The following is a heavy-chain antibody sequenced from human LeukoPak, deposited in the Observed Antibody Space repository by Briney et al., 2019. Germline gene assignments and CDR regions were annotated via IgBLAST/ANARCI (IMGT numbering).Heavy chain of an antibody. V-gene: IGHV3-7*01. Sequence: GGSLRLSCAASGFTFSRYWMSWVRQVPGKGLEWVANIKQDGSEKYYVDSVRGRFTISRDNAKNSLYLQMNSLRAEDTAVYYCARDGWSPDYWGQGTLVTVSS. CDR1: GFTFSRYW. CDR2: IKQDGSEK. J-gene: IGHJ4*02. CDR3: ARDGWSPDY.